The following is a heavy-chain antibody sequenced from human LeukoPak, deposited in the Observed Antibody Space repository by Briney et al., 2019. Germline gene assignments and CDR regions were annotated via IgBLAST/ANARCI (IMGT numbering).Heavy chain of an antibody. V-gene: IGHV3-33*01. J-gene: IGHJ6*02. Sequence: GGSPRLSCAASGFTFSSYGMHWVRQGPGKGRGWVAVIWYDGSNKYYADSVKGRFTISRDNSKNTLYLQMNSLRAEDTAVYYCARENGMDVWGQGTTVTVSS. CDR3: ARENGMDV. CDR2: IWYDGSNK. CDR1: GFTFSSYG.